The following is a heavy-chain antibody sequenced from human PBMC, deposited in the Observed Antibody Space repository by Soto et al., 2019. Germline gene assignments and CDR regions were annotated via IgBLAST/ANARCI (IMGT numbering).Heavy chain of an antibody. CDR1: GGSISSYY. J-gene: IGHJ5*02. CDR2: IYYSGST. CDR3: ARAGYSYGSRWFDP. D-gene: IGHD5-18*01. V-gene: IGHV4-59*01. Sequence: QVQLQESGPGLVKPSETLSLTCTVSGGSISSYYWSWIRQPPGKGLEWIGYIYYSGSTNYNPSLKSRVTISVDTSKSQFSLKLSSVTAADTAVYYCARAGYSYGSRWFDPWGQGTLVTVSS.